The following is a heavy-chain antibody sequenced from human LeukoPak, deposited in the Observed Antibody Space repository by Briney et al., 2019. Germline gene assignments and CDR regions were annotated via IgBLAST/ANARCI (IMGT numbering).Heavy chain of an antibody. D-gene: IGHD6-13*01. J-gene: IGHJ4*02. V-gene: IGHV3-30*02. CDR2: IRYDGSNK. CDR1: GFTFSSYD. CDR3: AKLWRRAAAGSVDY. Sequence: GGSLRLSCAASGFTFSSYDMHWVRQAPGKGLEWVAFIRYDGSNKYYADSVKGRFTISRDNSKNTLYLQMKSLRAEDTAVYYCAKLWRRAAAGSVDYWGQGTLVTVSS.